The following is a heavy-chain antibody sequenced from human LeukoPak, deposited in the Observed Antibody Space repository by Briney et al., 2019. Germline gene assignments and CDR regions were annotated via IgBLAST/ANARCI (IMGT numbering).Heavy chain of an antibody. CDR3: ARDSGNYYFDY. Sequence: GGSLRLSCAASGFTVSSNYMSWVRQAPGKGLEWVSVIYSGGSTYYADSVKGRFTISRDNSKNTLYLQMNSLRAEDTAVYYCARDSGNYYFDYWGQGTLVAVSS. CDR2: IYSGGST. J-gene: IGHJ4*02. V-gene: IGHV3-66*02. CDR1: GFTVSSNY. D-gene: IGHD4-23*01.